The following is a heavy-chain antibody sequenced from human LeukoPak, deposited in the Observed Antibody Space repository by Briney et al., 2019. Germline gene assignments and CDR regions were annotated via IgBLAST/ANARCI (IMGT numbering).Heavy chain of an antibody. Sequence: PGGSLRLSCAASRFTVSSNSLSWVRQAPGKGLEWVSVIYSGGSTYYADSVKGRFTISRDNSKNTLYLQMNSLRVEDTAVYYCARGPPQMIVPIYWGQGTLVTVSS. D-gene: IGHD3-22*01. J-gene: IGHJ4*02. CDR3: ARGPPQMIVPIY. V-gene: IGHV3-53*01. CDR1: RFTVSSNS. CDR2: IYSGGST.